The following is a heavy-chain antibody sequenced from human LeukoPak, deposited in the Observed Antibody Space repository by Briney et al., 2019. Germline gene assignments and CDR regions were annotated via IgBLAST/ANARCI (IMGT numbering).Heavy chain of an antibody. CDR2: IISSSSDI. Sequence: GGSLRLFCAASGFPFSNYGKIWVRQAPGKGLEWVSSIISSSSDIFYADSVKGRFAISRDNAKNFVYVQMSSLRAEDTAVYFCAREMNDRELDFFYGMDVWGQGTTVTVSS. CDR3: AREMNDRELDFFYGMDV. J-gene: IGHJ6*02. CDR1: GFPFSNYG. V-gene: IGHV3-21*01. D-gene: IGHD1-1*01.